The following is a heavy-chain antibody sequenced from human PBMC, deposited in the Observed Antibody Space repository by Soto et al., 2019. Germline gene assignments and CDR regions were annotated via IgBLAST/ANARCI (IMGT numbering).Heavy chain of an antibody. CDR3: ARAGSENDY. Sequence: EVQLVESGGGLVQPGGTLRLSCAASGFTFSNCGMSWVRQVPGKGLEWVANIKEDGSEVNYVDSVKGRLIISRDNAKNSLYLQLNSLRAEDTAVYYCARAGSENDYWGQGTLVTVSS. CDR1: GFTFSNCG. V-gene: IGHV3-7*05. J-gene: IGHJ4*02. CDR2: IKEDGSEV.